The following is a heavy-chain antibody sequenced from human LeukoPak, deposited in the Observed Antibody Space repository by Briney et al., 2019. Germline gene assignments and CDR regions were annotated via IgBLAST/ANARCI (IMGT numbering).Heavy chain of an antibody. CDR3: ASNIAVGA. J-gene: IGHJ4*02. V-gene: IGHV3-30*03. Sequence: GGSLRLSCAASGFTFSAYVLHWVRQAPGKGLEWVAVISYDGGDKYYADSVKGRFTISRDNSKNTLYLQMNSLRAEDTAVYYCASNIAVGAWGQGTLVTVSS. CDR2: ISYDGGDK. D-gene: IGHD6-19*01. CDR1: GFTFSAYV.